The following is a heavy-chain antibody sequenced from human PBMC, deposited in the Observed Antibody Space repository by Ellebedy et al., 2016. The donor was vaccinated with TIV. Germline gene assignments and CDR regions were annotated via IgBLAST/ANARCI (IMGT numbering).Heavy chain of an antibody. CDR1: GGTFSSYA. CDR2: IIPIFGTA. V-gene: IGHV1-69*13. J-gene: IGHJ4*02. CDR3: ARDHGNVATSGDFDY. D-gene: IGHD5-12*01. Sequence: AASVKVSCKASGGTFSSYAISWVRQAPGQGLEWMGGIIPIFGTANYAQKFQGRVTITADESTSTAYMELSSLRSEDTAVYYCARDHGNVATSGDFDYWGQGTLVTVSS.